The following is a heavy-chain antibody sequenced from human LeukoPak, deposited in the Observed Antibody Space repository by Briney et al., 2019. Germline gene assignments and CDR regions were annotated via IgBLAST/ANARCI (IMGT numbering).Heavy chain of an antibody. Sequence: PGRSLRLSCAASAVIFTSYPIHWVRQAPGKGLEWVAFIRYDGSNKYYADSVKGRFTISRDNSKNTLYLQMNSLRAEDTAVYYCARPADLDYWGQGTLVTVSS. J-gene: IGHJ4*02. V-gene: IGHV3-30*04. CDR1: AVIFTSYP. CDR3: ARPADLDY. CDR2: IRYDGSNK.